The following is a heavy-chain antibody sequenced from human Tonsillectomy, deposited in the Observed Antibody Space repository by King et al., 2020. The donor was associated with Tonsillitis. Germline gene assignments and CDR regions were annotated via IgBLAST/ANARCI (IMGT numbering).Heavy chain of an antibody. CDR1: GFTFSSYA. D-gene: IGHD4-23*01. CDR3: ARYGGYSIFDF. J-gene: IGHJ4*02. V-gene: IGHV3-30*01. Sequence: QLVQSGGGVVQPGRSLRLSCAASGFTFSSYAMHWVRQAPGKGLEWVALISYDGSEKSYADSVKGRFTISRDSSKNTLYLQMNSLRPEDTALYYCARYGGYSIFDFWGQGTLVTVSS. CDR2: ISYDGSEK.